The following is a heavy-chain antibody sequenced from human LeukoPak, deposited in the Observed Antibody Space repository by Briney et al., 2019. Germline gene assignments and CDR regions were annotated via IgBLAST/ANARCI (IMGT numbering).Heavy chain of an antibody. J-gene: IGHJ4*02. D-gene: IGHD3-22*01. V-gene: IGHV3-23*01. CDR3: AKEGDRSYYYDSSGYYYFDY. CDR2: ISGSGGST. Sequence: GGSLRLSCAASGFTFSSYAMSWVRQAPGKGLEGFSAISGSGGSTYYADSVKCRFTISRDNSKNTLYLQMYSLRADDTAVYYCAKEGDRSYYYDSSGYYYFDYWGQGTLVTVSS. CDR1: GFTFSSYA.